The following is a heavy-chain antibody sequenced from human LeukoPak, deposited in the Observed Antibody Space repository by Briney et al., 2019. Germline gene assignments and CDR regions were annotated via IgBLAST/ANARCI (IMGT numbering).Heavy chain of an antibody. V-gene: IGHV4-39*01. D-gene: IGHD6-19*01. J-gene: IGHJ4*02. CDR2: IYYSGST. CDR1: GGSISSSSYY. CDR3: ARHVGTLTDSSGWFFDY. Sequence: SETLSLTCTVSGGSISSSSYYWGWIRQPPGKGLEWIVSIYYSGSTYYNPSLKSRVTISVDTSKNQFSLKLSSVTAADTAVYYCARHVGTLTDSSGWFFDYWGQGTLVTVSS.